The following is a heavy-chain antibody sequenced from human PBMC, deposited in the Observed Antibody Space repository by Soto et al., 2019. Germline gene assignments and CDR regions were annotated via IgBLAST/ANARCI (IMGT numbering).Heavy chain of an antibody. V-gene: IGHV4-30-2*01. CDR1: GGSITSGNSYS. CDR3: ARAVSPYFGTWFDP. J-gene: IGHJ5*02. Sequence: SETLSLTCAVSGGSITSGNSYSWAWIRQPPGRGLEWIGSISQTGATSYNPSLKSRVSVSLDKSKNQFSLRLSSVTAADMAVYYCARAVSPYFGTWFDPWGQGTLVTSPQ. D-gene: IGHD3-10*01. CDR2: ISQTGAT.